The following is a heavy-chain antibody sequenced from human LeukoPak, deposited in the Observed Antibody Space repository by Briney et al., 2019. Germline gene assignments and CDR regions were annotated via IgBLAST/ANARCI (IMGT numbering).Heavy chain of an antibody. Sequence: SETLSLTCTVSGGSISSYYWSWIRQPPGKGLEWIGYIYYSGSTNYNPSLKSRVTISVDKSKNQFSLKLSSVTAADTAVYYCARFHWNDGRDYWGQGTLVTVSS. CDR1: GGSISSYY. CDR3: ARFHWNDGRDY. J-gene: IGHJ4*02. D-gene: IGHD1-1*01. CDR2: IYYSGST. V-gene: IGHV4-59*12.